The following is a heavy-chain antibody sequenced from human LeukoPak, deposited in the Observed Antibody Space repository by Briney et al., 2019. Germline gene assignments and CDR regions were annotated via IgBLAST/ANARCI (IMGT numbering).Heavy chain of an antibody. CDR2: IYYSGST. J-gene: IGHJ4*02. D-gene: IGHD3/OR15-3a*01. V-gene: IGHV4-59*08. Sequence: PSETLSLTCTVSGGSISSYYWSWIRQPPGKGLEWIGYIYYSGSTNYNPSLKSRVTISVDTSKNQFSLKLSSVTAADTAVYYCARHPSGYDFWSGYYFDYWGQGTLVTVSS. CDR3: ARHPSGYDFWSGYYFDY. CDR1: GGSISSYY.